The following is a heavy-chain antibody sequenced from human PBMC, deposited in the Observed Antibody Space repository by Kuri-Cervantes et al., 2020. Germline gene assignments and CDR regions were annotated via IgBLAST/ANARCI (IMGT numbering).Heavy chain of an antibody. Sequence: ASVKVSCKASGGTFSSYAISWVRQATGQGLEWMGWMNPNSGNTGYAQKFQGRVTMTRNTSISTAYMELSSLRSDDTAVYYCARDLAWVVVAAVWAVDAFDIWGQGTMVTVSS. D-gene: IGHD2-15*01. V-gene: IGHV1-8*02. J-gene: IGHJ3*02. CDR1: GGTFSSYA. CDR2: MNPNSGNT. CDR3: ARDLAWVVVAAVWAVDAFDI.